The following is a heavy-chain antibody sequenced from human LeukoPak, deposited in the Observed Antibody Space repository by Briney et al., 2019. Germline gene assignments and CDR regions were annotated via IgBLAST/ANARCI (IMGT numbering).Heavy chain of an antibody. J-gene: IGHJ4*02. CDR2: ISSSSSYI. CDR1: GFTFSSYS. V-gene: IGHV3-21*04. D-gene: IGHD5-18*01. CDR3: AKSIQLFRPRASDFDY. Sequence: PGGSLRLSCAASGFTFSSYSMNWVRQAPGKGLEWVSSISSSSSYIYYADSVKGRFTISRDNAKNSLYLQMNSLRAEDTAVYYCAKSIQLFRPRASDFDYWGQGTLVTVSS.